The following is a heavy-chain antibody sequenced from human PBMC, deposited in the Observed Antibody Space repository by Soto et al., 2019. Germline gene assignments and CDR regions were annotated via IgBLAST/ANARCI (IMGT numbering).Heavy chain of an antibody. CDR2: INAGNGNT. CDR3: ADVIGGWYYFDY. J-gene: IGHJ4*02. Sequence: QVQLVQSGAEVKKPGASVKVSCKASGYTFTSYAMHWVRQAPGQRLEWMGWINAGNGNTKYSQKFQGRVPITRDTSASTAYRGLSSLRSEDTAVYYCADVIGGWYYFDYWGQGTLVTVSS. V-gene: IGHV1-3*01. CDR1: GYTFTSYA. D-gene: IGHD6-19*01.